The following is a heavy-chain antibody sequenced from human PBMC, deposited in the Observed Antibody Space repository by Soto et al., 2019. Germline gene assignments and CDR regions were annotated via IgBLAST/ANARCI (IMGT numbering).Heavy chain of an antibody. Sequence: EVQLVESGGGLVQPGRSLRLSCTASGFTFGDYAMSWVRQAPGKGLEWVGFIRSKAYGGTTEYAASVKGRFTISRDDSKSIAYLQMNSLKTEDTAVYYCARDQRGKRFLEWLGAMDVWGQGTTVTVSS. CDR2: IRSKAYGGTT. D-gene: IGHD3-3*01. J-gene: IGHJ6*02. V-gene: IGHV3-49*04. CDR3: ARDQRGKRFLEWLGAMDV. CDR1: GFTFGDYA.